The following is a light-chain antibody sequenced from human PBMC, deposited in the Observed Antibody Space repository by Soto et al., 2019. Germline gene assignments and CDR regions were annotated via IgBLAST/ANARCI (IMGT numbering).Light chain of an antibody. CDR1: SSDVGGYNY. CDR2: EVS. CDR3: SSYAGSNNSL. J-gene: IGLJ2*01. Sequence: QSVLTQPPSASGSPGQSVTISCTGTSSDVGGYNYVSWYRQHPGKAPKLMIYEVSKRPSGVPDRFSGSKSGNTAALTVSGLQAEDEADNYGSSYAGSNNSLFGGGTKVTVL. V-gene: IGLV2-8*01.